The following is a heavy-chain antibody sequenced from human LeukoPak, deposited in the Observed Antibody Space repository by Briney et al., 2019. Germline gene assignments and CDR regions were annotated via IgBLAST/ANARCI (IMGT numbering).Heavy chain of an antibody. J-gene: IGHJ4*02. Sequence: GRSLRLSCAASGFTFSSYGMHWVRQAPGKGLEWVAVIWYDGSHKYYADPVKGRFTISRDNSKNTLHLQMNSLRAEDTAVYYCARDLLLWFGELSGDSDYWGQGTLVTVSS. CDR2: IWYDGSHK. V-gene: IGHV3-33*01. CDR3: ARDLLLWFGELSGDSDY. D-gene: IGHD3-10*01. CDR1: GFTFSSYG.